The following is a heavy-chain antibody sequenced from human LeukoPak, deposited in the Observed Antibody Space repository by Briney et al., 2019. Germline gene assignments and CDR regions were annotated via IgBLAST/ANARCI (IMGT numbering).Heavy chain of an antibody. Sequence: SVKVSCKASGGTFGSYAISWVRQAPGQGLEWMGRIIPILGIANYAQKFQGRVTITADKSTSTAYMELSSLRSEDTAVYYCARGDFWSGSYGMDVWGQGTTVTVSS. CDR3: ARGDFWSGSYGMDV. J-gene: IGHJ6*02. CDR1: GGTFGSYA. V-gene: IGHV1-69*04. CDR2: IIPILGIA. D-gene: IGHD3-3*01.